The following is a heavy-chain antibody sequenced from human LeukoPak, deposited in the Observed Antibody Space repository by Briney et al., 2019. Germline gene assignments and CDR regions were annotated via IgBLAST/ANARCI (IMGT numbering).Heavy chain of an antibody. CDR1: GFTFSSYA. D-gene: IGHD3-10*01. V-gene: IGHV3-30*04. J-gene: IGHJ4*02. Sequence: GGSLRLSCAASGFTFSSYAMHWVRQAPGKGLEWVAVISYDGSNKYYADSVKGRFTISRDNSKNTLYLQMNSLRAEDTAVYYCAKDKWFGELSGIQYYFDYWGQGTLVTVSS. CDR3: AKDKWFGELSGIQYYFDY. CDR2: ISYDGSNK.